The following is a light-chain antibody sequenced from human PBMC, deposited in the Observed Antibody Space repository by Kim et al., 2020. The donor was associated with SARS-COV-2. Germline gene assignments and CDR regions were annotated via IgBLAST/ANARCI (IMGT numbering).Light chain of an antibody. V-gene: IGKV1-39*01. CDR1: QSISTI. Sequence: SGGDRVTIICWARQSISTILSWYQQRPGKAPRILIYGASTLQRGVPSRFSGSRSGTDFTLTISFLQPEDLATYYCQQSFTTPQITFGQGTRLEIK. J-gene: IGKJ5*01. CDR3: QQSFTTPQIT. CDR2: GAS.